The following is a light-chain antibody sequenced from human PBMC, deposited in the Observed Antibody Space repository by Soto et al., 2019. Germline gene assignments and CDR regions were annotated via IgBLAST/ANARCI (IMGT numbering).Light chain of an antibody. CDR3: LLSYRDDVV. Sequence: QAVVTQEPSLTVSPGGTVTLTCGPSTGTVTTDHYPYWFQQKPGQAPRTLIYDTNNKQSWTPARFSGSLLGGKAALTLSGARTEDEADYYCLLSYRDDVVFGGGTKLTVL. J-gene: IGLJ2*01. V-gene: IGLV7-46*01. CDR2: DTN. CDR1: TGTVTTDHY.